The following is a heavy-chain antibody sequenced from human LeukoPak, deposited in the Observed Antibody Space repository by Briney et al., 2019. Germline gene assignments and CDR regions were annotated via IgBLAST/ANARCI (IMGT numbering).Heavy chain of an antibody. CDR1: GFTFSGAA. D-gene: IGHD5-24*01. CDR3: AKTGTEDGYNIYFDH. CDR2: ISGSGGGT. V-gene: IGHV3-23*01. J-gene: IGHJ4*02. Sequence: LPGGSLRLSCAASGFTFSGAAMSWVRQAPGKGLEWVSLISGSGGGTYYADSVKGRFTIFRDNSKNTQYLQMNSLRAEDTAVYYCAKTGTEDGYNIYFDHWGQGTLVTVSS.